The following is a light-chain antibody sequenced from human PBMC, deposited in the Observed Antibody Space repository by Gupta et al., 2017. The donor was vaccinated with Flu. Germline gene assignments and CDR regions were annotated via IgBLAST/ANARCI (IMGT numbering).Light chain of an antibody. CDR1: QSVSSN. J-gene: IGKJ4*01. Sequence: EIVMTQSPATLSVSPGERATLSCRASQSVSSNLAWYQQKPGQAPRLLIYGASTRANGIPARFSGSGSGKEVTFTISSPQAEDFAVYYCQQDNNWPPVTFGGGTKVEIK. CDR3: QQDNNWPPVT. CDR2: GAS. V-gene: IGKV3-15*01.